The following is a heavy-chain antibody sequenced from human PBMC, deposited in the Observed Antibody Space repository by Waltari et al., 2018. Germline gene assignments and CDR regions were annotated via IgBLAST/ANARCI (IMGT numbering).Heavy chain of an antibody. CDR1: GFSFTTHT. J-gene: IGHJ6*02. CDR2: ISDLGEDI. CDR3: ARVGFCSGGGCYYYGMDV. D-gene: IGHD2-15*01. V-gene: IGHV3-21*02. Sequence: DVQLVESGGGPANLGGSLRLSCAASGFSFTTHTMSWVRQAPGKGLEWVGSISDLGEDINYRDAVKGRFTISRDTTRNSLFLQMNSLRAEDAAVYYCARVGFCSGGGCYYYGMDVWGQGTTVTVSS.